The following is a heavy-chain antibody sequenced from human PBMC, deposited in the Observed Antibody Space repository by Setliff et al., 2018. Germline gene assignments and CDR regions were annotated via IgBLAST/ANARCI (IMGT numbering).Heavy chain of an antibody. CDR3: SRDPNADYVCAFDP. CDR2: ITVSGHTT. CDR1: AFTFNKYA. D-gene: IGHD4-17*01. J-gene: IGHJ5*02. Sequence: PGGSLRLSCAASAFTFNKYAVTWLRQAPGKGLEWVSSITVSGHTTYADSVEGRFSISRDNSRNTLYLQMNSLRAEDTASYFCSRDPNADYVCAFDPWGQGILVTAPQ. V-gene: IGHV3-23*01.